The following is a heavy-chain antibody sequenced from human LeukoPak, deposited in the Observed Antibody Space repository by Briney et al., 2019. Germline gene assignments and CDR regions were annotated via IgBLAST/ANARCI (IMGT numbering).Heavy chain of an antibody. D-gene: IGHD1-14*01. CDR2: IYYSGNT. CDR1: GGSISSSSFY. J-gene: IGHJ4*02. V-gene: IGHV4-39*01. CDR3: ARLNQGNRFDY. Sequence: SETLSLTCTVSGGSISSSSFYWGWIRQSPGKGLEWIGSIYYSGNTYYNPSLKSRVTISVDTSKNQFSLKLSSVTAADTAVYYCARLNQGNRFDYWGQGTLVTVSS.